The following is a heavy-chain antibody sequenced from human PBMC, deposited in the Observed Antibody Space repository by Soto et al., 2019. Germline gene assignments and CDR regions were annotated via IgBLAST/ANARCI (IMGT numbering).Heavy chain of an antibody. V-gene: IGHV1-3*01. Sequence: ASVKVSCKAAGYTFSTSAIQGVRQAPGQRLEWMGWISAGDGNTRYSQTFQGRVTFTSDTSASTGYMELSGLTSEDTAVYFCARDTCTNGVCYGDYWGQGTLVTVSS. CDR1: GYTFSTSA. CDR3: ARDTCTNGVCYGDY. J-gene: IGHJ4*02. CDR2: ISAGDGNT. D-gene: IGHD2-8*01.